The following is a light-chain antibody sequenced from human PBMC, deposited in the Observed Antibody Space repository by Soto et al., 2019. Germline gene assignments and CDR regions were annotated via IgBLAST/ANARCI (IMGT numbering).Light chain of an antibody. V-gene: IGLV1-40*01. J-gene: IGLJ1*01. Sequence: QAVVTQPPSVSGAPGQRVTISCTGSSSNIGAGYDVHWYQQLPGTAPKLLISGNSNRPSGVPDRFSGSKSGTSASLAITGLQAEDEADYYCQSYDSSLSGDVFGTGTKLTVL. CDR1: SSNIGAGYD. CDR2: GNS. CDR3: QSYDSSLSGDV.